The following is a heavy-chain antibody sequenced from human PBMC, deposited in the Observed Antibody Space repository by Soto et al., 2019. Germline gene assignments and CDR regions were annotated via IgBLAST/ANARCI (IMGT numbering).Heavy chain of an antibody. D-gene: IGHD2-15*01. V-gene: IGHV3-30*18. CDR2: ISYDGSNK. CDR3: AKAGYSGGSCYVYFDY. J-gene: IGHJ4*02. Sequence: QVQLVESGGGVVQPGRSLRLSCAASGFTFSSYGMHWVRQAPGKGLEWVAVISYDGSNKYYADSVKGRFTISRDNSKNTLYLQMNSLRAEDTAVYYCAKAGYSGGSCYVYFDYWGQGTLVTVSS. CDR1: GFTFSSYG.